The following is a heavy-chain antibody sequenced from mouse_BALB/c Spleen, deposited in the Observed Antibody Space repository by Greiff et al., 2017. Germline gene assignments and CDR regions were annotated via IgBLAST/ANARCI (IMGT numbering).Heavy chain of an antibody. Sequence: DVMLVESGGGLVKPGGSLKLSCAASGFTFSDYYMYWVRQTPEKRLEWVATISDGGSYTYYPDSVKGRFTISRDNAKNNLYLQMSSLKSEDTAMYYCARSGDYGSRNYFDYWGQGTTLTVSS. CDR3: ARSGDYGSRNYFDY. CDR2: ISDGGSYT. V-gene: IGHV5-4*02. D-gene: IGHD1-1*01. J-gene: IGHJ2*01. CDR1: GFTFSDYY.